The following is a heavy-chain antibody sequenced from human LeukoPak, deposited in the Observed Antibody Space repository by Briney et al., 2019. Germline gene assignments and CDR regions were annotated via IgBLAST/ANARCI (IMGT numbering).Heavy chain of an antibody. Sequence: KSGRSLRLSCAASGFTFSSYAMHWVRQAPGKGLEWVAVISYDGSNKYYADSVKGRFTISRDNSKNTLYLQMNSLRAEDTAVYYCARDWNGYNYGRGGFDSWGQGTLVTVSS. J-gene: IGHJ4*02. CDR2: ISYDGSNK. D-gene: IGHD5-24*01. CDR1: GFTFSSYA. V-gene: IGHV3-30-3*01. CDR3: ARDWNGYNYGRGGFDS.